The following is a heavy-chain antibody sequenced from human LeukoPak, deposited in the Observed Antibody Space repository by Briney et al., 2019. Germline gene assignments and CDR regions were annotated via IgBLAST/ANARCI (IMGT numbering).Heavy chain of an antibody. CDR1: GGSFSGYY. D-gene: IGHD2-15*01. V-gene: IGHV4-34*01. J-gene: IGHJ4*02. CDR3: ARIERRYCSGGSCKRGSFDY. CDR2: INHSGST. Sequence: SETLSLTCAVYGGSFSGYYWSWIRQPPGKGLEWIGEINHSGSTNYSPSPKSRVTISVDTSKNQFSLKLSSVTAADTAVYYCARIERRYCSGGSCKRGSFDYWGQGTLVTVSS.